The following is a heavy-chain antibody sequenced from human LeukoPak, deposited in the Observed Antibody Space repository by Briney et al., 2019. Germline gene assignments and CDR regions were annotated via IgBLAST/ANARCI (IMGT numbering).Heavy chain of an antibody. V-gene: IGHV3-23*01. D-gene: IGHD2-21*02. Sequence: PGGSLRLSCAASGFTFSSYAMSWVRQAPGKGLEWVSAISGSGGSTYYADSVKGRFTISRDNSKNTLYLQMSSLRAGDTAIYYCAKPFRGNGDSFSFDIWGQGTMVTV. J-gene: IGHJ3*02. CDR3: AKPFRGNGDSFSFDI. CDR1: GFTFSSYA. CDR2: ISGSGGST.